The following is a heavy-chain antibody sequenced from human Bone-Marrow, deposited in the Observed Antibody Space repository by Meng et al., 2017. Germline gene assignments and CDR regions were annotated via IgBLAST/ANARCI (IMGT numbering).Heavy chain of an antibody. CDR3: ARDPVAAAGSNRFDN. CDR2: IYYSGST. CDR1: GVSISDYY. J-gene: IGHJ4*02. V-gene: IGHV4-59*01. D-gene: IGHD6-13*01. Sequence: SETLSLTCTVSGVSISDYYWTWIRQPPGKGLEWIGYIYYSGSTKYNPSLKSRVTISVDKSKNQFSLNLNSVTAADTAMYYCARDPVAAAGSNRFDNWGQGTLVTVSS.